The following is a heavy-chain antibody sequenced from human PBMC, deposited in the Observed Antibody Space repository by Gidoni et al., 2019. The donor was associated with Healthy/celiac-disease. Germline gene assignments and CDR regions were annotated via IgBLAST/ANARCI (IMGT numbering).Heavy chain of an antibody. J-gene: IGHJ4*02. D-gene: IGHD3-9*01. CDR2: IYHSGST. Sequence: QESGPGLVKPSETLSLTCAVSGYSLSSGYYWGWIRQPPGKGLEWIGSIYHSGSTYYNPSLKSRVTISVDTSKNQFSLKLSSVTAADTAVYYCARDDLDILTGYLGLDYWGQGTLVTVSS. CDR3: ARDDLDILTGYLGLDY. CDR1: GYSLSSGYY. V-gene: IGHV4-38-2*02.